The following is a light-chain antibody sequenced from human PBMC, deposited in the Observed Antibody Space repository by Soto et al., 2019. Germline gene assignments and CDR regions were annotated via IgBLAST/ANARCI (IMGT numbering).Light chain of an antibody. CDR3: QQYDSPPYT. CDR2: GAS. CDR1: QSVSSSN. Sequence: VLTQSPGTLSLSPGERATLSCRASQSVSSSNLAWYQKKPGQAPRVLIYGASTRATGIPDRFSGSGSGSDFTLTFSRLEPEDFAVYYCQQYDSPPYTFGQGTNLEIK. J-gene: IGKJ2*01. V-gene: IGKV3-20*01.